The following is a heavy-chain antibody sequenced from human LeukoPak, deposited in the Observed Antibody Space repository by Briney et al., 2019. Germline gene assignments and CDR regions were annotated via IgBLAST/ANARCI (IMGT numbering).Heavy chain of an antibody. D-gene: IGHD5-18*01. CDR1: GFTFSSYE. CDR2: ITTSSTYT. CDR3: ARADWDTAMIDY. J-gene: IGHJ4*02. V-gene: IGHV3-21*01. Sequence: GGSLRLSCAASGFTFSSYEMNWVRQAPGKGLEWVSSITTSSTYTFYADSVKGRFTISRDNAKNSLYLQMNSLRAEDTAVYYCARADWDTAMIDYWGQGTLVTVSS.